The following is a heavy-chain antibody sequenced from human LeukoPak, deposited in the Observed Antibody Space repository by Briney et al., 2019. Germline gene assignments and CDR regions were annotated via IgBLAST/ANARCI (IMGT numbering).Heavy chain of an antibody. J-gene: IGHJ4*02. Sequence: GASVKVSCKASGYTFTNYHMNWVRQAPGQGLEWMGIINPSGGSTTNAQKFQGRAIMTRDMSTSTVYMELSSLRSEDTAVYFCARYGHSPFFDYWGQGTLVIVSS. D-gene: IGHD4-17*01. CDR3: ARYGHSPFFDY. CDR1: GYTFTNYH. CDR2: INPSGGST. V-gene: IGHV1-46*01.